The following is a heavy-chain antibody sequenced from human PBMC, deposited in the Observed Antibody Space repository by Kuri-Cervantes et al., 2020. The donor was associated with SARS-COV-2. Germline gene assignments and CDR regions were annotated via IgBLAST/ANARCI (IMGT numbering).Heavy chain of an antibody. CDR1: GFTFSGYN. CDR2: ISRTSVTI. V-gene: IGHV3-48*01. D-gene: IGHD2-8*01. J-gene: IGHJ3*01. Sequence: GGSLRLSCAASGFTFSGYNMDWVRQAPGKVLEWVSYISRTSVTIFYTDSVEGRFTISRDNAKDSLFLQMDSLRAEDTAVYYCSRGYCTNGVCYSRAFDVWGQGTKVTVSS. CDR3: SRGYCTNGVCYSRAFDV.